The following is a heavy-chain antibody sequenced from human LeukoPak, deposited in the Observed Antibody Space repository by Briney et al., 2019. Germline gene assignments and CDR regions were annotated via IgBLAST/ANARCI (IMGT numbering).Heavy chain of an antibody. CDR2: INADGRSA. J-gene: IGHJ6*01. CDR1: GFTLSNYW. V-gene: IGHV3-74*01. D-gene: IGHD3-10*01. Sequence: HSGGSLRLSCAASGFTLSNYWMHWVRQAPGKGLVWVSRINADGRSASYAHSVKGRFTLSRDNAKNTLYLQMNSLRAEDTAMYYGARDYGRSRDYGMDVWGQGTAVTVSS. CDR3: ARDYGRSRDYGMDV.